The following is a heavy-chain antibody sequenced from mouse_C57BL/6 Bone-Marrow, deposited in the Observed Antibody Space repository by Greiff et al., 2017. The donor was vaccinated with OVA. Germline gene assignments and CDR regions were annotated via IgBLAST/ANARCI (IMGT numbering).Heavy chain of an antibody. Sequence: EVQLQQSGPGLVKPSQSLSLTCSVTGYSIPSGYYWNWIRQFPGNKLEWMGYISYDGSNNYHPSLKNRISITRDTAKSQFFLKLNSVTTEDTATYYCARWKFDVWGTGTTVTVSS. V-gene: IGHV3-6*01. CDR1: GYSIPSGYY. CDR2: ISYDGSN. J-gene: IGHJ1*03. CDR3: ARWKFDV.